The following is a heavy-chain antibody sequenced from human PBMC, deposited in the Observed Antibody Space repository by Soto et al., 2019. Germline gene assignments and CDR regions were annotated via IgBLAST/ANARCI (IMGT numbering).Heavy chain of an antibody. J-gene: IGHJ1*01. CDR2: ISGSGGST. Sequence: EVQLLESGGGLVQPGGSLRLSCAASGFTFSSYAMSWVRQAPGKGLEWVSAISGSGGSTYYADSVKGRCTISRDKSKNTLYLQMNSLRAEDTAVYYCAKGPNSSSEGYFQHWGQGTLVTVSS. CDR3: AKGPNSSSEGYFQH. V-gene: IGHV3-23*01. D-gene: IGHD6-13*01. CDR1: GFTFSSYA.